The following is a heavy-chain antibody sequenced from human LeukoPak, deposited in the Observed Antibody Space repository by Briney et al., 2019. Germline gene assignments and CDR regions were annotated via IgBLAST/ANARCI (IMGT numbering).Heavy chain of an antibody. D-gene: IGHD3-10*01. CDR3: ARGVWDYYGSGSYSIRIYFDY. CDR1: GGSISSGDYY. J-gene: IGHJ4*02. CDR2: IYCSGST. Sequence: SQTLSLTCTVSGGSISSGDYYWSWIRQPPGKGLEWIGYIYCSGSTYYNPSLKSRVTISVDTSKNQFSLKLSSVTAADTAVYYCARGVWDYYGSGSYSIRIYFDYWGQGTLVTVSS. V-gene: IGHV4-30-4*01.